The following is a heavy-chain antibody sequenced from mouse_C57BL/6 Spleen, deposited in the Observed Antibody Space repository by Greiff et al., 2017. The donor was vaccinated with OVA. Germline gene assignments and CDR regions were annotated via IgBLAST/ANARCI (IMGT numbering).Heavy chain of an antibody. J-gene: IGHJ4*01. CDR2: IDPSDSET. Sequence: QVHVKQSGAELVRPGSSVKLSCKASGYTFTSYWMHWVKQRPIQGLEWIGNIDPSDSETHSNQKFKDKATLTVDKSSSTAYMQLSSLTSEDSAVYYCARRYDFYYDMDDWGQGTSGTVSS. V-gene: IGHV1-52*01. CDR1: GYTFTSYW. D-gene: IGHD2-4*01. CDR3: ARRYDFYYDMDD.